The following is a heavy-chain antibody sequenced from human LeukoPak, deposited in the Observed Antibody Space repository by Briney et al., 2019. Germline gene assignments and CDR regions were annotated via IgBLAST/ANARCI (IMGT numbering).Heavy chain of an antibody. CDR1: GGSISSYY. V-gene: IGHV4-59*08. Sequence: SETLSLTCTVSGGSISSYYWSWIRQPPGKGLEWIGYIYYSGSTNYNPSPTSRVTISVDTSKNQFSLKLSSVTAADTAVYFCARSDYYNTRGAYYYAMDVWGQGTTVTVSS. CDR3: ARSDYYNTRGAYYYAMDV. D-gene: IGHD3-22*01. J-gene: IGHJ6*02. CDR2: IYYSGST.